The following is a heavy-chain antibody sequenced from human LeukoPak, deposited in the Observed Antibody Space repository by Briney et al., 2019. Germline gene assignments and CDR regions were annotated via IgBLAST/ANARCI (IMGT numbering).Heavy chain of an antibody. Sequence: SETLSLTCTVSGGSISSYYWSWIRQPPGKGLEWIGYIYYSGSTNYNPSLKSRVTISVDTSKNQFSLKLSSVTAADTAVYYCASGAAPWYYFDYWGQGTLVAVSS. CDR3: ASGAAPWYYFDY. V-gene: IGHV4-59*01. D-gene: IGHD2-8*02. CDR1: GGSISSYY. CDR2: IYYSGST. J-gene: IGHJ4*02.